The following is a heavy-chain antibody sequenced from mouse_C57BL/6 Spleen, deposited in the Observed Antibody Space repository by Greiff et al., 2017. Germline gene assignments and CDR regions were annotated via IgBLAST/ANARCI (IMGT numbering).Heavy chain of an antibody. D-gene: IGHD1-1*01. CDR1: GYTFTSYW. V-gene: IGHV1-69*01. J-gene: IGHJ3*01. Sequence: QVQLQQPGAELVMPGASVKLSCKASGYTFTSYWMHWVQQRPGQGLEWIGEIDPSDSYYNYNQKFKGKSTLTVDKSSSTAYMQLSSLTSEDAAVYYCARSDYGSSWFAYWGQGTLVTVSA. CDR2: IDPSDSYY. CDR3: ARSDYGSSWFAY.